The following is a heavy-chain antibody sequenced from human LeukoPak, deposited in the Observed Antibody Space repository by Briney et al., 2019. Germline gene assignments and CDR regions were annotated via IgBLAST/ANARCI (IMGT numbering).Heavy chain of an antibody. CDR1: GGSTSSYY. J-gene: IGHJ3*02. V-gene: IGHV4-4*09. CDR2: ISTSGST. CDR3: ARLWRSSGSPTAFDI. Sequence: SETLSLTCNVSGGSTSSYYWSWIRQPPGRGLEWIGYISTSGSTNYNPSLKSRVTISVDTSRNQFSLKLSSVTVADTAVYYCARLWRSSGSPTAFDIWGQGTMVTVSS. D-gene: IGHD1-26*01.